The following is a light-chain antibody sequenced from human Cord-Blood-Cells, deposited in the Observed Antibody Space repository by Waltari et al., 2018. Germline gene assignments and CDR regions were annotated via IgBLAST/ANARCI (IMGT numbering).Light chain of an antibody. V-gene: IGLV2-14*03. CDR2: DVS. CDR1: SSDVGGYNY. Sequence: QSALTQPASVSGSPGQSITISCTGTSSDVGGYNYVSWYQQHPGKAPKLMIYDVSNRPSGVSTRFSGSKSGNTASLTISGLQAEAEADYYCSSYTSSSTLVFGGGTKLTVL. J-gene: IGLJ3*02. CDR3: SSYTSSSTLV.